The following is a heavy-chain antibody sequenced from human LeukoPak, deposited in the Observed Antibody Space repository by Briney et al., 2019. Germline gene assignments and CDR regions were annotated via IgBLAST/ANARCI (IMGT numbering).Heavy chain of an antibody. Sequence: PGGALRLSCAASGFTFDDYAMHWVRQAPGEGLGWGSGISWNSGSIGYADSVKGRFTISRDNAKNSLYLQMNSLRAEDTALYYCAKDLFPLSRPTFGESGAFDYWGQGTLVTVSS. CDR2: ISWNSGSI. V-gene: IGHV3-9*01. CDR3: AKDLFPLSRPTFGESGAFDY. D-gene: IGHD3-16*01. J-gene: IGHJ4*02. CDR1: GFTFDDYA.